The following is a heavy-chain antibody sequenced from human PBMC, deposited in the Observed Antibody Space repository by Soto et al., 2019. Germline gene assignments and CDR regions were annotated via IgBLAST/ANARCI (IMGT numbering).Heavy chain of an antibody. Sequence: ASVKVSRKASGYTFTSYWISWVRQAPGQGLEWMGWISAYNGNTNYAQKLQGRVTMTTDTSTSTAYMELRSLRSDDTAVYYCARDNRIAVAGTSGYWGQGTLVTVS. CDR3: ARDNRIAVAGTSGY. CDR1: GYTFTSYW. J-gene: IGHJ4*02. CDR2: ISAYNGNT. V-gene: IGHV1-18*01. D-gene: IGHD6-19*01.